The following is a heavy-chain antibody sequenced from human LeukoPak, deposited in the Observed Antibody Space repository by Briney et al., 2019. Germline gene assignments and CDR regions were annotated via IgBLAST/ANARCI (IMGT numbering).Heavy chain of an antibody. J-gene: IGHJ4*02. D-gene: IGHD3-22*01. CDR1: GFTFSSYW. CDR2: INSDGSST. V-gene: IGHV3-74*01. CDR3: ARAADSYYYDSSGGDFDY. Sequence: GGSLRLSCAASGFTFSSYWMHWVRQAPGKGLVWVSRINSDGSSTSYADSVKGRFTISRDNAKNTLYLQMNSLRAEDTAVYYCARAADSYYYDSSGGDFDYWGQGTLVTVSS.